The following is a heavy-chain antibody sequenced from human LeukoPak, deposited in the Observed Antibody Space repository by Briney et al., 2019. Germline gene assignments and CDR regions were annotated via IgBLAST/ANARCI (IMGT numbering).Heavy chain of an antibody. V-gene: IGHV3-30*02. D-gene: IGHD2-2*01. J-gene: IGHJ3*02. CDR1: GFTFSSYS. Sequence: GGSLRLSCAASGFTFSSYSMHWVRQAPGKGLECVAFIRYDGSNTYYADSVKGRFAISRDNAKNTLYLQMNSLRAEDTAVYYSANPFGEEYCSNTSCYEGTLLGVDIWGQGTMVTVSS. CDR3: ANPFGEEYCSNTSCYEGTLLGVDI. CDR2: IRYDGSNT.